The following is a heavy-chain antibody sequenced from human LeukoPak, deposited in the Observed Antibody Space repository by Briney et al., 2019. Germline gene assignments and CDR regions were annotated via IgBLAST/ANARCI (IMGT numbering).Heavy chain of an antibody. CDR2: ISGSGGST. CDR1: GFTFSSYA. CDR3: AKTPHQLLWFGELSDKGRYYFDY. V-gene: IGHV3-23*01. Sequence: PGGSLRLSCAASGFTFSSYAMSWVRQAPGKGLEWVSAISGSGGSTYYADSVKGRFTISRDNSKNTLYLQMNSLRAEDTAVYYCAKTPHQLLWFGELSDKGRYYFDYWGQGTLVTVSS. J-gene: IGHJ4*02. D-gene: IGHD3-10*01.